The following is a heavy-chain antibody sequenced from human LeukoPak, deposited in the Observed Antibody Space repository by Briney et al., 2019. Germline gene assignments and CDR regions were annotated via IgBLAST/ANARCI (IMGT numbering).Heavy chain of an antibody. CDR1: GFTFSTYW. Sequence: GGSLRLSCSASGFTFSTYWMSWVRQAPGKGLEWVANMKRDGSEIYYVDSVKGRFTISRDNAKNSLFLQMNSLRAEDTAVYYCARGIDYWGQGTLVTVSS. J-gene: IGHJ4*02. CDR3: ARGIDY. CDR2: MKRDGSEI. V-gene: IGHV3-7*01.